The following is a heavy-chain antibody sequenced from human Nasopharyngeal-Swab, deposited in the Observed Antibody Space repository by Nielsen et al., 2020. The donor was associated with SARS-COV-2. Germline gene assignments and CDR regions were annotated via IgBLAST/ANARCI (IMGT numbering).Heavy chain of an antibody. CDR1: GYTFTSYY. CDR2: INPSGGST. D-gene: IGHD2-8*02. Sequence: ASVKVSCKASGYTFTSYYMPWVRQAPGQGLEWMGIINPSGGSTRYAQEFQGRVTMTRDTSTSTVYTELSSLRSEDTAVYYCARGPLVANVDSYYYYLDVWGKGTTVTVSS. J-gene: IGHJ6*03. V-gene: IGHV1-46*01. CDR3: ARGPLVANVDSYYYYLDV.